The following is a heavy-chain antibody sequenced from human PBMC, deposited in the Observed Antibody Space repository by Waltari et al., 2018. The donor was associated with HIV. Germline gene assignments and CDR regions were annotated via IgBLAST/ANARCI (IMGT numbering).Heavy chain of an antibody. CDR3: AGGHNFGTKFDY. D-gene: IGHD5-18*01. J-gene: IGHJ4*02. CDR1: GGSIKSLF. CDR2: IFDDGGT. V-gene: IGHV4-59*11. Sequence: QVQLQESGPGLVKPSETLSLTCTVSGGSIKSLFWSWIRQAPGKQLQWIGYIFDDGGTNSYPSLKSRVTMSVDTSKNQFSLSLSSVTAADTAIYYCAGGHNFGTKFDYWGQGILVTVSS.